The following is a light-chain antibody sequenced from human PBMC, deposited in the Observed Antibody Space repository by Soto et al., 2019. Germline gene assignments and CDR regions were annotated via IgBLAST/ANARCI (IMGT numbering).Light chain of an antibody. J-gene: IGKJ5*01. CDR2: AAS. CDR3: QRYKSAST. Sequence: DIQMTQSPSSLSASVGDSVTITCRANQDISNYLAWYQQRPGKVPQLLIYAASTLQSGVPSRFSGSGSGTDFTLTISSLQLEDPAIYYCQRYKSASTFGQGTRLEI. CDR1: QDISNY. V-gene: IGKV1-27*01.